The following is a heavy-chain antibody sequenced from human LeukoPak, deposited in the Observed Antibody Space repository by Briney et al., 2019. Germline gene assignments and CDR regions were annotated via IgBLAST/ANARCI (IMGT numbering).Heavy chain of an antibody. Sequence: GGSLRLSCAASGFSFSSYAMHWVRQAPGKGLEYVSGITSRGTDTSYANSVKGRFTISRDNSKNTLCLQMGSLRVEDMAVYYCARGRGTTVTASMDVWGQGTMVTVSS. CDR1: GFSFSSYA. CDR2: ITSRGTDT. V-gene: IGHV3-64*01. CDR3: ARGRGTTVTASMDV. J-gene: IGHJ3*01. D-gene: IGHD4-17*01.